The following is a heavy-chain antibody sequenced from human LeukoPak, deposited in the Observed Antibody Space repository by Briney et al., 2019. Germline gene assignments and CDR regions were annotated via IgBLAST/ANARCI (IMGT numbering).Heavy chain of an antibody. Sequence: GGSLRLSCAASGFTFSSDGMHWVRQAPGKGLEWVSAISGSGGSTYYADSGKGRFTISRDNAKNSLYLQMNRLSAEDTAVCYCARERASGFLWFGALLTTNYFDDWGQGTLVTVSS. CDR1: GFTFSSDG. CDR2: ISGSGGST. V-gene: IGHV3-21*04. D-gene: IGHD3-10*01. J-gene: IGHJ4*02. CDR3: ARERASGFLWFGALLTTNYFDD.